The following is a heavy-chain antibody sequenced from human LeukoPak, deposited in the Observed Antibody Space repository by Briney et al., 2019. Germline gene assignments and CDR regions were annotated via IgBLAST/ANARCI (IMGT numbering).Heavy chain of an antibody. J-gene: IGHJ4*02. CDR1: GGSFSGYY. CDR2: INHSGST. CDR3: AGSYKIAAAGINY. V-gene: IGHV4-34*01. D-gene: IGHD6-13*01. Sequence: SETLSLTCAVYGGSFSGYYWSWIRQPPGKGLEWIGEINHSGSTNYSPSLKSRVTISVDTSKNQFSLKLSSVTAADTAVYYCAGSYKIAAAGINYWGQGTLVTVSS.